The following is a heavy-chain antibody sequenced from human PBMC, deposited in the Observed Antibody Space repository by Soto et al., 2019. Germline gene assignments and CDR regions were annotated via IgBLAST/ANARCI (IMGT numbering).Heavy chain of an antibody. CDR3: AKSLGCSGGSCYRGFDY. CDR2: ISGSGGST. J-gene: IGHJ4*02. CDR1: GFTFSSYA. D-gene: IGHD2-15*01. V-gene: IGHV3-23*01. Sequence: GGSLRLSCAASGFTFSSYAMSWVRQAPGKGLEWVSAISGSGGSTYYADSVKGRFTISRDNSKNTLYLQMNSLRAEDTAVYYCAKSLGCSGGSCYRGFDYWGQGTLVTVSS.